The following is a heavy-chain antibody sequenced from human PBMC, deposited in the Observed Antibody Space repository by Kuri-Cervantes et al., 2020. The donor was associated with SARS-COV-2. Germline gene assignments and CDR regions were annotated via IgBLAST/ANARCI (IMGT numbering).Heavy chain of an antibody. V-gene: IGHV1-18*01. D-gene: IGHD2-15*01. CDR2: ISAYNGNT. J-gene: IGHJ6*02. CDR1: GYTFTSYG. CDR3: ARMITSGGSWYYYYGMGV. Sequence: ASVKVSCKASGYTFTSYGISWVRQAPGQGLEWMGWISAYNGNTNYAQKLQGRVTMTTDTSTSTACMELRSLRSADTAVYYCARMITSGGSWYYYYGMGVWGQGTTVTVSS.